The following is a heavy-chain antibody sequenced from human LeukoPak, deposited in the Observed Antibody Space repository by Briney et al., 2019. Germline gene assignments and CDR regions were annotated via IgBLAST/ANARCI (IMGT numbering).Heavy chain of an antibody. CDR3: ARDWGAYYHFFDY. Sequence: GGSLRLSCETSGFSMSVYWMRWVRQALGKGLEWVGNIKQDGSERNYVDSVKGRFTISRDNAKKSLYLQINSLRAEDTAVYYCARDWGAYYHFFDYWGQGTLVTVSS. J-gene: IGHJ4*02. V-gene: IGHV3-7*01. D-gene: IGHD3-22*01. CDR2: IKQDGSER. CDR1: GFSMSVYW.